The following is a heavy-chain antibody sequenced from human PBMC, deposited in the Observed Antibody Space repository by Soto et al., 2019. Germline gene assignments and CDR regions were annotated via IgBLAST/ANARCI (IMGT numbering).Heavy chain of an antibody. CDR1: GDSVSSNGAA. J-gene: IGHJ5*02. Sequence: KQSQTLSLPCAISGDSVSSNGAAWNWIRQSPSRGLEWLGRTYYRSKWYNDYAVSVKSRITINPDTSKSQFSLQLNSVTPEDTAVYYCARDKHDYFNRGIGFDTWGQGILVTVSS. V-gene: IGHV6-1*01. CDR2: TYYRSKWYN. CDR3: ARDKHDYFNRGIGFDT. D-gene: IGHD4-17*01.